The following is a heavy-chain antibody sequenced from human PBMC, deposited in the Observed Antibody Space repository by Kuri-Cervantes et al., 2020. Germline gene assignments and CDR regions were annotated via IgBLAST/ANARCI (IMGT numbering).Heavy chain of an antibody. D-gene: IGHD6-19*01. CDR1: GGSFSGYY. V-gene: IGHV4-34*01. J-gene: IGHJ4*02. CDR3: ARDYFRSGWYGGVGY. CDR2: INHSGST. Sequence: SETLSLTCAVYGGSFSGYYWSWIRQPPGKGLEWMGEINHSGSTNYNPSLKSPVTISVDTSKKQFSLKLSSVTAADTAVYYCARDYFRSGWYGGVGYWGQGTLVTVSS.